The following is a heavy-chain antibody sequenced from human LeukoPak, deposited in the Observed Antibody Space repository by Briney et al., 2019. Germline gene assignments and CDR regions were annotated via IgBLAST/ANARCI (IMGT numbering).Heavy chain of an antibody. CDR3: ARVGDCSSTSCLGWFDY. CDR2: INHSGST. D-gene: IGHD2-2*01. V-gene: IGHV4-34*01. J-gene: IGHJ4*02. CDR1: GGSFSGYY. Sequence: PSETLSLICAVYGGSFSGYYWSWIRQPPGKGLEWIGEINHSGSTNYNPSLKSRVTISVDTSKNQFSLKLSSVTAADTAVYYCARVGDCSSTSCLGWFDYWGQGTLVTVSS.